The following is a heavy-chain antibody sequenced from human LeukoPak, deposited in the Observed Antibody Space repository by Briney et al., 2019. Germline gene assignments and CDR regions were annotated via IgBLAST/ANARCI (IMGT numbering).Heavy chain of an antibody. J-gene: IGHJ4*02. CDR2: IIPIFGTA. V-gene: IGHV1-69*05. CDR3: VRQVRGVLDY. D-gene: IGHD3-10*01. Sequence: ASVKVSCKASGGTFSSYAISWVRQAPGQGLEWMGGIIPIFGTANYAQKFQGRVTITTDESTSTAYMELSSLRSEDTAVYYCVRQVRGVLDYWGQGTLVTVSS. CDR1: GGTFSSYA.